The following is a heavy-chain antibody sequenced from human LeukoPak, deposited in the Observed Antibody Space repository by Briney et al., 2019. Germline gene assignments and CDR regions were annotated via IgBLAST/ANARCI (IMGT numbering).Heavy chain of an antibody. CDR3: AKDGGLRYFDWFNDY. CDR2: ISGSGGST. CDR1: GFTFSSYE. J-gene: IGHJ4*02. D-gene: IGHD3-9*01. V-gene: IGHV3-23*01. Sequence: TGGSLRLSCAASGFTFSSYEMNWVRQAPGKGLEWVSAISGSGGSTYYADSVKGRFTISRDNSKNTLYLQMNSLRAEDTAVYYCAKDGGLRYFDWFNDYWGQGTLVTVSS.